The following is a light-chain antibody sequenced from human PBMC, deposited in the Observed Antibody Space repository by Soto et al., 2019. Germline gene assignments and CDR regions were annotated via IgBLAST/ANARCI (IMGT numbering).Light chain of an antibody. J-gene: IGKJ3*01. Sequence: DSPSTQSSCPGEGATHSRSPSQSVGSTYLAWYQQKPGQAPRLLIYGASTRATGIPDRFSGSGSGTDFTLTISRLEPEDFAVYYCQQYGSSPRTFGPGTKVDIK. V-gene: IGKV3-20*01. CDR2: GAS. CDR3: QQYGSSPRT. CDR1: QSVGSTY.